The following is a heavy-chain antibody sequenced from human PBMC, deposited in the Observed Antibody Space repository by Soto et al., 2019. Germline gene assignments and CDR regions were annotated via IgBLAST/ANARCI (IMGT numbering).Heavy chain of an antibody. J-gene: IGHJ6*02. CDR3: AREAALRFLEWQQVNGMDV. Sequence: SVKVSCKASGGTFSTYGISWVRQAPGQGLEWMGGITAIFGAANYAPKFQGRVTITADESTSTAYMELNSLRSEDSAVYYCAREAALRFLEWQQVNGMDVWGQGTTVTV. V-gene: IGHV1-69*13. CDR2: ITAIFGAA. D-gene: IGHD3-3*01. CDR1: GGTFSTYG.